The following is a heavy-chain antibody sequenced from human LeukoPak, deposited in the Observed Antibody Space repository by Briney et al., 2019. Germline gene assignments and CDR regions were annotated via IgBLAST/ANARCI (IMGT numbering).Heavy chain of an antibody. J-gene: IGHJ4*02. CDR2: IYHSGST. V-gene: IGHV4-4*02. D-gene: IGHD5-24*01. CDR3: ARAVRTADGYNLLYYFDY. Sequence: WVRQPPGKGLEWIGEIYHSGSTNYNPSLKSRVTISVDKSKNQFSLKLSSVTAADTAVYYCARAVRTADGYNLLYYFDYWGQGTLVTVSS.